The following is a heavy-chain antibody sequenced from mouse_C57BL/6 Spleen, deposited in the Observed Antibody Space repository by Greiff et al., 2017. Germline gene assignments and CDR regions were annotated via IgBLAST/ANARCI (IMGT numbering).Heavy chain of an antibody. V-gene: IGHV1-53*01. CDR1: GYTFTSYW. D-gene: IGHD2-3*01. Sequence: VQLQQPGTELVKPGASVKLSCKASGYTFTSYWMHWVKQRPGQGLEWIGNINPSNGGTNYNEKFKSKATLTVDKSSSTAYMQRSSLTSEDSAVYYCARGIYDGYPFAYWGQGTLVTVSA. CDR2: INPSNGGT. CDR3: ARGIYDGYPFAY. J-gene: IGHJ3*01.